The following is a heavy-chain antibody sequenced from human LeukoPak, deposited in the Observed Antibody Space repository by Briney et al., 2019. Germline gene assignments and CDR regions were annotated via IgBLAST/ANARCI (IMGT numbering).Heavy chain of an antibody. CDR2: IFYLGNT. J-gene: IGHJ5*02. CDR3: ARKYPDHWFDP. CDR1: GGSISSYY. Sequence: PSETLPLTCTVSGGSISSYYWSWIRQPPGKGLEWIGYIFYLGNTYYNPSLRSRVSISVNTFKNQFSLKLTAVTAADTAVYYCARKYPDHWFDPWGQGTLVTVSS. D-gene: IGHD6-6*01. V-gene: IGHV4-30-4*01.